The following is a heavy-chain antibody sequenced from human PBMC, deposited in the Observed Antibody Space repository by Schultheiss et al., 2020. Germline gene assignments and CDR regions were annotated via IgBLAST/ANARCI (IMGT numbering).Heavy chain of an antibody. V-gene: IGHV3-11*06. Sequence: GGSLRLSCAASGFTFSDYYMSWIRQAPGKGLEWVSYISSSSSYTNYADSVKGRFTISRDNAKNSLYLQMNSLRAEDTAVYYCARGDYDFWSGYYRDYYYGMDVWGQGTTVNVYS. J-gene: IGHJ6*02. CDR1: GFTFSDYY. D-gene: IGHD3-3*01. CDR3: ARGDYDFWSGYYRDYYYGMDV. CDR2: ISSSSSYT.